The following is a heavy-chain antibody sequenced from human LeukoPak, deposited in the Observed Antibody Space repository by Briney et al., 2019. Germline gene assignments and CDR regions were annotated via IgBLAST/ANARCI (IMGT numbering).Heavy chain of an antibody. CDR1: GVTVSSNY. Sequence: PGGSLRLSCAASGVTVSSNYMSWVRQAPGKGLEWVSVIYSGGSTYYADSVKGRFTISRDNSKNTLYLQMNSLRAEDTAVYYCARAQGGTYGDSHRIDYWGQGTLVTVSS. V-gene: IGHV3-53*01. J-gene: IGHJ4*02. CDR3: ARAQGGTYGDSHRIDY. CDR2: IYSGGST. D-gene: IGHD4-17*01.